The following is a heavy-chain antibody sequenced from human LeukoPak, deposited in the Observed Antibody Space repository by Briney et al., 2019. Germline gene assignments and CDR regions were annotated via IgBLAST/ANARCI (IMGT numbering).Heavy chain of an antibody. CDR3: TTPQLWLRGALGY. CDR1: GFIVSSNY. D-gene: IGHD5-18*01. Sequence: GGSLRLSCAASGFIVSSNYMTWVRQAPGKGLEWVGRIKTETDGGTIDYAAPVKGRFTISRDDSKNTLYLQMNSLKTEDTAVYYCTTPQLWLRGALGYWGQGTLVTVPS. J-gene: IGHJ4*02. CDR2: IKTETDGGTI. V-gene: IGHV3-15*01.